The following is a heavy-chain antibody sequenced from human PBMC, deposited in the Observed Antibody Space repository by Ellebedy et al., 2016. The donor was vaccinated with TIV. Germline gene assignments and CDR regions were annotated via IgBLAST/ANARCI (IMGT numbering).Heavy chain of an antibody. V-gene: IGHV5-51*01. Sequence: GESLKISCKGSGYNFATYWIAWVRQMPGKGLEWMGIIYPDDSDTTYRPSFQGQVTISVDKSINTAFLVWSSLKASDTAMYYCAAYTKWGTTYYFDYWGQGTLVTVSS. J-gene: IGHJ4*02. CDR3: AAYTKWGTTYYFDY. CDR2: IYPDDSDT. CDR1: GYNFATYW. D-gene: IGHD7-27*01.